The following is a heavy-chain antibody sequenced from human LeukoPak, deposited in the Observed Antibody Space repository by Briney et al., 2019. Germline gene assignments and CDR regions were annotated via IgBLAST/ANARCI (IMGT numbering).Heavy chain of an antibody. J-gene: IGHJ4*02. CDR1: GYTFSTYG. CDR3: AREDYYGSGRQFDH. CDR2: ISAYNGNT. Sequence: APVKVSYKASGYTFSTYGITWVRQAPGQGLEWMGWISAYNGNTKYVQKLQGRVTMTTDTSTSTAYMELRSLRSDDTAVYYCAREDYYGSGRQFDHWGQGTLVTVSS. D-gene: IGHD3-10*01. V-gene: IGHV1-18*01.